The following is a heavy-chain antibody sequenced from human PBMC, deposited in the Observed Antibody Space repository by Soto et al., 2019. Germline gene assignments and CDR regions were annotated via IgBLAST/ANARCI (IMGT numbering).Heavy chain of an antibody. CDR2: INHSGST. CDR3: ALKSSIAARWGWFDP. J-gene: IGHJ5*02. CDR1: GGSFSGYY. D-gene: IGHD6-6*01. Sequence: LSLTCAVYGGSFSGYYWSWIRQPPGKGLEWIGEINHSGSTNYNPSLKSRVTISVDTSKNQFSLKLSSVTAADTAVYYCALKSSIAARWGWFDPWGQGTLVTVSS. V-gene: IGHV4-34*01.